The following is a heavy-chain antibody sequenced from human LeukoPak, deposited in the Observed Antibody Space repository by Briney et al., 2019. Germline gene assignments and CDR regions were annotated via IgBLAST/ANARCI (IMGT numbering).Heavy chain of an antibody. CDR2: INPNSGGT. CDR1: GYTFTVYY. J-gene: IGHJ5*02. Sequence: ASVKVSCKASGYTFTVYYMHWVRQAPGQGLEWMGWINPNSGGTNYAQKFQGRVTMTRDTAITTAYMELSRLRSDDTAVYYCAREGGPTPGWFDPWGQGTLVTVSS. V-gene: IGHV1-2*02. CDR3: AREGGPTPGWFDP. D-gene: IGHD3-16*01.